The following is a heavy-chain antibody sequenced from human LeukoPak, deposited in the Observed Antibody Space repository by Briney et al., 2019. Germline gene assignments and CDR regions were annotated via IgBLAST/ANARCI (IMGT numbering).Heavy chain of an antibody. CDR1: GGSISSSSYY. CDR3: ARFGYSGYVGRY. D-gene: IGHD5-12*01. Sequence: SETLSLTCTVSGGSISSSSYYWGWIRQPPGKGLEWIGSIYYSGSTYYNPSLKSRVTISVDTSKNQFSLKLSSVTAADTAVYYCARFGYSGYVGRYWGQGTLVTVSS. CDR2: IYYSGST. V-gene: IGHV4-39*01. J-gene: IGHJ4*02.